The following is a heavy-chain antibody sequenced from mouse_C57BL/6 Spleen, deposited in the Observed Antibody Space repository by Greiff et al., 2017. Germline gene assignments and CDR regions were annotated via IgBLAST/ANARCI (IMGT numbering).Heavy chain of an antibody. CDR2: IYPSDSET. Sequence: QVQLQQPGAELVRPGSSVKLSCKASGYTFTSYWMDWVKQRPGQGLEWIGNIYPSDSETHYNQKFKDKATLTVAKSSSTVYMQLSSLTSEDSAVXYCARESDYRHGAIDYWGHGNSVTVSS. V-gene: IGHV1-61*01. CDR3: ARESDYRHGAIDY. J-gene: IGHJ4*01. CDR1: GYTFTSYW. D-gene: IGHD2-4*01.